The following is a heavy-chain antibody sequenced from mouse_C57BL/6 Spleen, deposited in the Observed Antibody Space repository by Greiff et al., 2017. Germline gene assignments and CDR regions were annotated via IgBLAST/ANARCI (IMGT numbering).Heavy chain of an antibody. CDR1: GYTFTSYG. CDR2: IYPRSGNT. V-gene: IGHV1-81*01. CDR3: ARGDGAMDY. J-gene: IGHJ4*01. Sequence: VQLQQSGAELARPGASVKLSCKASGYTFTSYGISWVKQRTGQGLEWIGAIYPRSGNTYYNEKFKGKATLTADKSSSTAYMELRSLTSEDSAVYFCARGDGAMDYWGQGTSVTVSS. D-gene: IGHD2-3*01.